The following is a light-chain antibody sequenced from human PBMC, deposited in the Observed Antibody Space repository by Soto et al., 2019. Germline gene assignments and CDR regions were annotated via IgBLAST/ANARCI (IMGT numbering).Light chain of an antibody. V-gene: IGLV6-57*01. J-gene: IGLJ3*02. CDR2: QNN. Sequence: NFMLTQPHSVSESPGMTITISCTRSSGDISNNYVQWFQQRPGSSHTTLLYQNNQRFSGVPDRFSGSIDSSSNSASLTISGLKTEDEADYYCQSYDSATVVFGGGTKLTVL. CDR3: QSYDSATVV. CDR1: SGDISNNY.